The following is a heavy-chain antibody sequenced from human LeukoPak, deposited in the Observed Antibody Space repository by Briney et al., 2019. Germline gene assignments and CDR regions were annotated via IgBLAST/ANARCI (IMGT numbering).Heavy chain of an antibody. V-gene: IGHV1-18*01. D-gene: IGHD2-8*02. J-gene: IGHJ6*02. CDR1: GYTFTSYG. CDR3: ARTPVVYAIRYYYYYGMDV. CDR2: ISAYNGST. Sequence: GASVKVSCKASGYTFTSYGISWVRQAPGQGLEWMGWISAYNGSTNYAQKLQGRVTMTTDTSTSTAYMELRSLRSDDTAVYYCARTPVVYAIRYYYYYGMDVWGQGTTVTVSS.